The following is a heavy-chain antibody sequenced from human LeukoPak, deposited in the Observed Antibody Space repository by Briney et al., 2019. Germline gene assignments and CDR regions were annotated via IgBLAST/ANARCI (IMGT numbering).Heavy chain of an antibody. CDR1: GGSISSSSYY. J-gene: IGHJ4*02. CDR3: ARVGTTVTDYFDY. D-gene: IGHD4-17*01. V-gene: IGHV4-39*01. Sequence: TSETLSLTCTVSGGSISSSSYYWGWIRQPPGKGLEWIGSIYHSGSTYYNPSLKSRVTISVDTSKNQFSLKLSSVTAADTAVYYCARVGTTVTDYFDYWGQGALVTVSS. CDR2: IYHSGST.